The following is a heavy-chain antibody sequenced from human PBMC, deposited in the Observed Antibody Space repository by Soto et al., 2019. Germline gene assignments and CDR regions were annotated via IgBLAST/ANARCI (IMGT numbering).Heavy chain of an antibody. J-gene: IGHJ5*02. D-gene: IGHD1-26*01. V-gene: IGHV4-61*01. Sequence: QVQLQESGPGLVKPSETLSLTCTVSGGSVSSGSYYWSWIRQPPGKGLEWVGYIYYSGSTNYNPPLKCRVTISVDTAKNQFSLKLSAVPAADTAVYYCARDVSASYGINGFDPWGQGTLVTVSS. CDR1: GGSVSSGSYY. CDR2: IYYSGST. CDR3: ARDVSASYGINGFDP.